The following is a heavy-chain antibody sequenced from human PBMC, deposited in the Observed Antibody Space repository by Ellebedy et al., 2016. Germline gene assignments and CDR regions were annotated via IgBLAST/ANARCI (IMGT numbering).Heavy chain of an antibody. CDR2: IYSGGST. V-gene: IGHV3-66*01. CDR1: GFTFSSYA. J-gene: IGHJ6*02. CDR3: ARDHGWYYYGMDV. D-gene: IGHD2-15*01. Sequence: GESLKISCAASGFTFSSYAMTWVRQAPGKGLEWVSVIYSGGSTYYADSVKGRFTIPRDNAKNSLYLQMNSLRAEDTAVYYCARDHGWYYYGMDVWGQGTTVTVSS.